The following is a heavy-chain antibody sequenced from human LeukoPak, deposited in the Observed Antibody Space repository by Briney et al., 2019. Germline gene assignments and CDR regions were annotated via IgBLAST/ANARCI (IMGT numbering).Heavy chain of an antibody. CDR2: ISYDGSNK. V-gene: IGHV3-30*18. Sequence: GGSLRLSCAASGFTFSSYGMHWVRQAPGKGLEWMAVISYDGSNKYYADSVKGRFNIPRDNSKNTLYLQMNSRKAEDTAVYYCAKEPPISALRDSYYGMDVWGHGTTVSVSS. J-gene: IGHJ6*02. CDR3: AKEPPISALRDSYYGMDV. D-gene: IGHD3-10*01. CDR1: GFTFSSYG.